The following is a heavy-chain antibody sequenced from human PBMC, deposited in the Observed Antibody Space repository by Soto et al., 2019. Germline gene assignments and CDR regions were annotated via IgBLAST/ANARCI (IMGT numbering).Heavy chain of an antibody. J-gene: IGHJ5*02. Sequence: GGSLRLSCAASGFPFSDAWMSWVRQAPGKGLDWVGRIKSKSDGGTTEYAAPVRGRFTISRDDSKNTLYLQINSLKTEDTAVYYFTTDLGRIAVVVVSTGYFTPWGQGTRVTVSS. D-gene: IGHD2-15*01. CDR3: TTDLGRIAVVVVSTGYFTP. CDR2: IKSKSDGGTT. CDR1: GFPFSDAW. V-gene: IGHV3-15*01.